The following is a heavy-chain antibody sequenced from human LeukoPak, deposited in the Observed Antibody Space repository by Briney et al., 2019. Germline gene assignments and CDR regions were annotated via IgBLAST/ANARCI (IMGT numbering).Heavy chain of an antibody. CDR2: IRYDGSNK. D-gene: IGHD5-12*01. CDR3: AKDHDIVATITLANYFDY. V-gene: IGHV3-30*02. CDR1: GFTFSSYG. Sequence: AGGSLRLSCAASGFTFSSYGMHWVRQAPGKGLEWVAFIRYDGSNKYYADSVKGRFTISRDNSKNTLYLQMNSLRAENTAVYYCAKDHDIVATITLANYFDYWGQGTLVTVSS. J-gene: IGHJ4*02.